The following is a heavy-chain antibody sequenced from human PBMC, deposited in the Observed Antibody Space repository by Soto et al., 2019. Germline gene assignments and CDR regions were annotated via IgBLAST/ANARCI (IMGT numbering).Heavy chain of an antibody. V-gene: IGHV1-24*01. D-gene: IGHD3-10*01. CDR3: ATDGVTMVRGVIRDYYYGMDV. CDR2: FDPEDGET. CDR1: GYTLTELS. J-gene: IGHJ6*02. Sequence: QVQLVQSGAEVKKPGASVKVSCKVSGYTLTELSMHWVRQAPGKGLEWMGGFDPEDGETIYAQKFQGRVTMTEDTSTDAAYMELSSLSSEDTAVYYCATDGVTMVRGVIRDYYYGMDVWGQGTTVTVSS.